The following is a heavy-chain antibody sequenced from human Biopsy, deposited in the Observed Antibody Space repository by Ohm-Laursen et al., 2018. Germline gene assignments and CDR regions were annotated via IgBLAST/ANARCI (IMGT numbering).Heavy chain of an antibody. D-gene: IGHD1-14*01. V-gene: IGHV3-74*01. Sequence: GSLRLSCSASGFTFNNSWMHWVRQVPGKGLVWVSRVNIDGNITNYADSAKGRFTISRDNARNTLYLQMNSLRGEDMTVYYCAREKSGQTGRYFDYWGPGTLGSVSA. CDR1: GFTFNNSW. CDR3: AREKSGQTGRYFDY. J-gene: IGHJ4*02. CDR2: VNIDGNIT.